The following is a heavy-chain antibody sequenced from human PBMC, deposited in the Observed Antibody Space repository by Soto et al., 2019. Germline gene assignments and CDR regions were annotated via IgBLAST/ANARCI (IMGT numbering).Heavy chain of an antibody. Sequence: EVQLLESGGGLVQPGGSLRLSCAASGFSFSSHTMNWVRQAPGKGMEWVAAMSDTGAATNYADSVKGRFNISRDNFKNTVALHINSLGVEDTAVYYCAKGRRGELPTPYLLDFWGQGTLVTVSS. D-gene: IGHD3-10*01. CDR1: GFSFSSHT. CDR3: AKGRRGELPTPYLLDF. CDR2: MSDTGAAT. J-gene: IGHJ4*02. V-gene: IGHV3-23*01.